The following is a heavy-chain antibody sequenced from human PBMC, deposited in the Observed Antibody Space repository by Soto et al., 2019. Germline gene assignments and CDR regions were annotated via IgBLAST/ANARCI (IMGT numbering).Heavy chain of an antibody. D-gene: IGHD2-21*02. V-gene: IGHV1-18*04. CDR1: GYTFTSYG. CDR3: AREAYCGGDCYSGFGDY. Sequence: QVQLVQSGAEVKKPGASVKVSCKASGYTFTSYGISWVRQAPGQGLEWMGWISAYNGNTNYAQKLQGRVTMTTDTSTSTAYMELRSLRSDNTAVYYCAREAYCGGDCYSGFGDYWGQGTLVTVSS. CDR2: ISAYNGNT. J-gene: IGHJ4*02.